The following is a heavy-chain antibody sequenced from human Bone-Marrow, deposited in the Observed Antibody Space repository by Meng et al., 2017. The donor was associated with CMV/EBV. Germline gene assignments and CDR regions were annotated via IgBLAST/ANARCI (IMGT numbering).Heavy chain of an antibody. V-gene: IGHV1-69*16. Sequence: SVKVSCKASGGTFRHYSISWVRQAPGQGLEWMGGIITTAGTENYAQRFQARLTITTDESTSTAYMELSSLRSEDTAVYYCASAMVRGYYYYGMDVWGQGTTVTVSS. CDR3: ASAMVRGYYYYGMDV. CDR2: IITTAGTE. D-gene: IGHD3-10*01. J-gene: IGHJ6*01. CDR1: GGTFRHYS.